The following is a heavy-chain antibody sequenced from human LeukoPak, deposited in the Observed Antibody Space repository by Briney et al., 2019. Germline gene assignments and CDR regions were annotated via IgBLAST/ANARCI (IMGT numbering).Heavy chain of an antibody. D-gene: IGHD2-2*01. Sequence: HPGGSLRLSCAASGFTFSSYSMNWVRQAPGKGLEWVSYISSSGSTIYYADSVKGRFTISRDNAKNSLFLQMNSLRAEDTAVYYCARPLHCSSSSCATLDYWGQGTLVTVSS. CDR2: ISSSGSTI. J-gene: IGHJ4*02. CDR1: GFTFSSYS. CDR3: ARPLHCSSSSCATLDY. V-gene: IGHV3-48*04.